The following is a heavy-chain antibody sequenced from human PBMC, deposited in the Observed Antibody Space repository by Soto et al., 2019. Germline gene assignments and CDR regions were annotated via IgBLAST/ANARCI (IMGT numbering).Heavy chain of an antibody. J-gene: IGHJ4*02. CDR2: ISHSGST. CDR3: ARWFDY. V-gene: IGHV4-30-2*01. CDR1: GGSISSGGYS. Sequence: PSETLSLTCAVSGGSISSGGYSWSWIRQPPGKGLEWIGYISHSGSTYYNQSLKSRVTISVDRSKNQSSLKLSSVTAADTAVYYCARWFDYWGQGTLVTVSS.